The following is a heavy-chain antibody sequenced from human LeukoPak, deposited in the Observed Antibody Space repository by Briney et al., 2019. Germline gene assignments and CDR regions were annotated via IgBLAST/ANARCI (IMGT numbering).Heavy chain of an antibody. Sequence: PSETLSLTCTVSGGSISSYYWSWIRQPPGKGLEWIGYIYYSGSTNYNPSLKSRVTTSVDTSKNQFSLKLSSVTAADTAVYYCAGSPGIAVAGFFDPWGQGTLVTVSS. CDR1: GGSISSYY. D-gene: IGHD6-19*01. CDR2: IYYSGST. V-gene: IGHV4-59*01. CDR3: AGSPGIAVAGFFDP. J-gene: IGHJ5*02.